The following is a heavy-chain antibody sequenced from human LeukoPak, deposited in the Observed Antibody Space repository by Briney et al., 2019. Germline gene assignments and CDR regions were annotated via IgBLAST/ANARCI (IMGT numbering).Heavy chain of an antibody. CDR1: GFTFSSYS. V-gene: IGHV3-48*01. Sequence: GGSLRLSCAASGFTFSSYSMNWVRQAPGKGLEWVSYISSSSSTIYYADSVKGRFTISRDNAKNSLYLQMNSLRAEDTAVYYCAGGSTLDRGLVYYWGQGALVTVSS. J-gene: IGHJ4*02. D-gene: IGHD3-10*01. CDR3: AGGSTLDRGLVYY. CDR2: ISSSSSTI.